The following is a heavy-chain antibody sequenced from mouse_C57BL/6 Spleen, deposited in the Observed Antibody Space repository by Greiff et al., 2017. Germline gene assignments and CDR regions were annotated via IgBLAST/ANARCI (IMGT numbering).Heavy chain of an antibody. V-gene: IGHV1-4*01. CDR1: GYTFTSYT. CDR2: INPSSGYT. Sequence: QVQLKQSGAELARPGASVKMSCKASGYTFTSYTMHWVKQRPGQGLEWIGYINPSSGYTKYNQKFKDKATLTADKSSSTAYMQLSMLTSEDSAVYSCARRGSLAAYAMDYWGQGTSVTVSS. D-gene: IGHD1-1*02. J-gene: IGHJ4*01. CDR3: ARRGSLAAYAMDY.